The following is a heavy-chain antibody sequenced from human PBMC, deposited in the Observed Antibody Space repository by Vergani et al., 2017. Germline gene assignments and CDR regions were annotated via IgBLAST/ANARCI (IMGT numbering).Heavy chain of an antibody. V-gene: IGHV3-23*04. Sequence: VQLVESGGGLVQPGGSRRLSCAGAGFTFDTYTMVYVRQAPGKGLEWVATISSGGGGIFYADSVKGRFTISRDNSKNTLFLQMNSLKDEDTAVYYCTTAWGLYYLHGEYFQYWGRGTLVSVSS. D-gene: IGHD3-10*01. J-gene: IGHJ1*01. CDR2: ISSGGGGI. CDR1: GFTFDTYT. CDR3: TTAWGLYYLHGEYFQY.